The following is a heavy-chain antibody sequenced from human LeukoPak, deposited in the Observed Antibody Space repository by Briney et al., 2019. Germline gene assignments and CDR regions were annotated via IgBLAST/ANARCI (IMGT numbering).Heavy chain of an antibody. D-gene: IGHD6-19*01. V-gene: IGHV3-7*01. CDR3: ARDRRIAVANYGMDV. Sequence: GGSLRLSCAASGFTFSTYWMSWVRQAPGKGLEWVASIKQDGSETYYVDSVKGRFTISRDNAKNSLYLQMNSLRAEDTAVYYCARDRRIAVANYGMDVWGQGTTVTASS. J-gene: IGHJ6*02. CDR1: GFTFSTYW. CDR2: IKQDGSET.